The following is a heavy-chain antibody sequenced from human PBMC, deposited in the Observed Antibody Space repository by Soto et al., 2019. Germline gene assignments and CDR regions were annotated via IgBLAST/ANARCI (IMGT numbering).Heavy chain of an antibody. CDR1: GFTFSSYA. D-gene: IGHD3-22*01. J-gene: IGHJ4*02. CDR2: ISGSGGST. Sequence: LRLSCAASGFTFSSYAMSWVRQAPGKGLEWVSAISGSGGSTYYADSVKGRFTISRDNSKNTLYLQMNSLRAEDTAVHYCAKEMSLTMIVVVIDSLDYWGQGTLVTVSS. CDR3: AKEMSLTMIVVVIDSLDY. V-gene: IGHV3-23*01.